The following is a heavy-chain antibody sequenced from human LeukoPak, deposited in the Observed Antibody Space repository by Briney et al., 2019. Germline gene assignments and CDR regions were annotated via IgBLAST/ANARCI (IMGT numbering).Heavy chain of an antibody. CDR2: INSDGSST. Sequence: GGSLRLSCAASGISFSDFWMHWVRQAPGKGLVWVSRINSDGSSTSYADPVRGRFTISRDNAKSTLFLQMNSLRAEDTAVYYCARSYYYGSGIHAFDIWGQGTMVIVSS. D-gene: IGHD3-10*01. CDR3: ARSYYYGSGIHAFDI. V-gene: IGHV3-74*01. CDR1: GISFSDFW. J-gene: IGHJ3*02.